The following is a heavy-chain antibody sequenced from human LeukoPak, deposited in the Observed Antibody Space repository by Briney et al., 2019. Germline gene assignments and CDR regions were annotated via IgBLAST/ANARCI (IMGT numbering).Heavy chain of an antibody. D-gene: IGHD6-13*01. V-gene: IGHV4-61*01. CDR1: GGSVSSGSYY. Sequence: PSETLSLTCTVSGGSVSSGSYYWSWIRQPPGEGLEWIGYIYYSGSTNYDPSLKNRVTISLDTSENQFSLKLSSVTAADTAVYYCARAYRSSWYMNWGQGTLVTVSS. CDR3: ARAYRSSWYMN. J-gene: IGHJ4*02. CDR2: IYYSGST.